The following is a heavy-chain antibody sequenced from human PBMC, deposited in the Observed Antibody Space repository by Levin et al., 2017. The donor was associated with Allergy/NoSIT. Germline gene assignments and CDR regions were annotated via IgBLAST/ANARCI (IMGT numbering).Heavy chain of an antibody. Sequence: PSQTLSLTCAVYGGSFSGYYWSWIRQPPGKGLEWIGEINHSGSTNYNPSLKSRVTISVDTSKNQFSLKLSSVTAADTAVYYCARVNRIGYCSGGSCYPGYFQHWGQGTLVTVSS. V-gene: IGHV4-34*01. J-gene: IGHJ1*01. CDR1: GGSFSGYY. CDR2: INHSGST. D-gene: IGHD2-15*01. CDR3: ARVNRIGYCSGGSCYPGYFQH.